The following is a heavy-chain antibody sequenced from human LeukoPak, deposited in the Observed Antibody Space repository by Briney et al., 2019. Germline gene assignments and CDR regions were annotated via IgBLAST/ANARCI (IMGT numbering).Heavy chain of an antibody. V-gene: IGHV3-23*01. CDR1: GFTFNIYA. J-gene: IGHJ4*02. Sequence: GGSLRLSCAASGFTFNIYAMNWVRQAPGKGLEWVAAISGSGVSTRDADSVKGRFTISRDNSKNTLYLQMNSLTADDTAVYYCAKGGGGSCYSRIDYWGQGILVTVSS. D-gene: IGHD2-21*01. CDR3: AKGGGGSCYSRIDY. CDR2: ISGSGVST.